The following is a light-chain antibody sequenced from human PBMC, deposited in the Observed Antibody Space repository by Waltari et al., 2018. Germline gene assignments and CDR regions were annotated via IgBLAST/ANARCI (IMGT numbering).Light chain of an antibody. Sequence: QSALTQPASVSGSPGQSITIPCTGTSSDVGGYKYVSWYQQHPGKAPNLWIYEVSNRPSGVSNRFSGSKSGNTASLTISGLQAEDEADYYCSSYTSSSTYVFGTGTKVTVL. CDR1: SSDVGGYKY. CDR2: EVS. V-gene: IGLV2-14*01. CDR3: SSYTSSSTYV. J-gene: IGLJ1*01.